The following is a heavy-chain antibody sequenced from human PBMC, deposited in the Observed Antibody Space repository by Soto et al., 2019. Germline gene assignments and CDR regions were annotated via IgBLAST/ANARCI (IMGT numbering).Heavy chain of an antibody. J-gene: IGHJ4*02. CDR3: ARSSITPRLFMYPFDY. D-gene: IGHD6-6*01. CDR2: IYYDGNT. Sequence: ETLSLTCTVSGGSITSSSHYWGWIRQPPGKGLECIGNIYYDGNTYYNPSLKSRVTISLDTSKNQFSLRLNSVTAADTAVYYCARSSITPRLFMYPFDYWGQGTLVTVSS. CDR1: GGSITSSSHY. V-gene: IGHV4-39*01.